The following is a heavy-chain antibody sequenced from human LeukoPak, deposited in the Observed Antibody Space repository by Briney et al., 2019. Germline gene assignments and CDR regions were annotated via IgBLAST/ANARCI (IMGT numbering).Heavy chain of an antibody. D-gene: IGHD1-7*01. CDR1: GGSISSYY. CDR2: IYYSGST. V-gene: IGHV4-59*01. Sequence: TSETLSLTCTVSGGSISSYYWSWIRQPPGKGLEWIGYIYYSGSTNYNPSLKSRVTISVDTSKNQFSLELSSVTAADTAVYYCARDNWNYGSSMDVWGRGTTVTVSS. J-gene: IGHJ6*02. CDR3: ARDNWNYGSSMDV.